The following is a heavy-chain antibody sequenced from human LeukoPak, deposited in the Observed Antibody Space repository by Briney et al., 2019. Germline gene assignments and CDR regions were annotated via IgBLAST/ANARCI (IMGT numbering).Heavy chain of an antibody. Sequence: PGGSLRLSCAASGFTFSSYGMHWVRQAPGKGLEWVAVISYDGGNKQYADPVKGRFTISRDNSKNTLYLQMNSLRAEDTAVYYCAKDRSTSNILTGYQDNWGQGTLVTVSS. V-gene: IGHV3-30*18. CDR3: AKDRSTSNILTGYQDN. J-gene: IGHJ4*02. D-gene: IGHD3-9*01. CDR2: ISYDGGNK. CDR1: GFTFSSYG.